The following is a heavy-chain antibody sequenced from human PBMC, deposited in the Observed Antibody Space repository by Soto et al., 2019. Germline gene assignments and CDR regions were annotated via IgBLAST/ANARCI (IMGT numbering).Heavy chain of an antibody. Sequence: GGSLRLSCAASGFTFSTYWMHWVRQAPGKGLVWVSLINNHGSSTTYADSVRGRFTISRDNAKNTLYLQMNSLRAEDTAVYYCTRDLSPSNYGYPSFDDWGQGALVTVSS. CDR1: GFTFSTYW. D-gene: IGHD5-18*01. CDR2: INNHGSST. V-gene: IGHV3-74*01. CDR3: TRDLSPSNYGYPSFDD. J-gene: IGHJ4*02.